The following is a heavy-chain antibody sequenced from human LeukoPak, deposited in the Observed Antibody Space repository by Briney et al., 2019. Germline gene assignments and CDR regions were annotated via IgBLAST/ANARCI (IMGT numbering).Heavy chain of an antibody. CDR2: ISWNSGRI. V-gene: IGHV3-9*01. D-gene: IGHD3-16*01. CDR1: GFTFDDYA. Sequence: GGSLRLSCAASGFTFDDYAMHWVRQAPGKGLEWFSGISWNSGRIDYADSVKGRFTISRDNTNNSPYLQMKSLRAEDTALYYCATATHYDYVWGSYPDYWGQGTLVTVSS. J-gene: IGHJ4*02. CDR3: ATATHYDYVWGSYPDY.